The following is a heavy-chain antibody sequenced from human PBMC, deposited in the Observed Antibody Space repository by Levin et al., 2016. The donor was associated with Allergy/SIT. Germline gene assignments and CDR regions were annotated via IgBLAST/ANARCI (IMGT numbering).Heavy chain of an antibody. Sequence: WVRQAPGQRLEWMGWINAGNGNTKYSQKFQGRVTITRDTSASTAYMELSSLRSEDTAVYYCARKPYRNWNDGLMYYYYGMDVWGQGTTVTVSS. V-gene: IGHV1-3*01. D-gene: IGHD1-1*01. CDR3: ARKPYRNWNDGLMYYYYGMDV. J-gene: IGHJ6*02. CDR2: INAGNGNT.